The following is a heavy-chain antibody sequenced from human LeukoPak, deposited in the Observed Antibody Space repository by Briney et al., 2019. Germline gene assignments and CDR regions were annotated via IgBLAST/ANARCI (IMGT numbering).Heavy chain of an antibody. D-gene: IGHD2/OR15-2a*01. V-gene: IGHV3-74*01. CDR2: INSDGSWT. CDR3: VSFYETY. J-gene: IGHJ4*02. Sequence: MHWVRQVPGNGLVWVSHINSDGSWTSYADSVKGRFTISKDNAKNTVYLQMNSLRAEDTAVYYCVSFYETYWGRGTLVTVSS.